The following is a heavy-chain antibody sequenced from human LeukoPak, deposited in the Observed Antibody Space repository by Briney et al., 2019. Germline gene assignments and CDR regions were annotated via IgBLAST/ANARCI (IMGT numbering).Heavy chain of an antibody. Sequence: PGRSLRLYCAASGFTFDNYAMHWVRQAPGKGLEWVSGINWSGGNIGYADSVKGRFTISRDNAKNSLYLQMNSLRVDDMAFYYCTRDRSGSYIGGSFHIWGQGTMVTVSS. CDR3: TRDRSGSYIGGSFHI. V-gene: IGHV3-9*03. J-gene: IGHJ3*02. CDR2: INWSGGNI. D-gene: IGHD1-26*01. CDR1: GFTFDNYA.